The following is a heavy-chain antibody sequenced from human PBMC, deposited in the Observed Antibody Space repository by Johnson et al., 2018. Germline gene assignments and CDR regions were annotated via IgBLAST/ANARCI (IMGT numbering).Heavy chain of an antibody. Sequence: QVQLQESGPGLVKPSETLSLTCTVSGVSISSYHWSWMRQPPGKGLEWNGFISTSGSTNYNPSLKSRVTISVDMSKNPFSLKLTSLTATDTAVYYFARKDGDYWGQGTLVTVSS. CDR1: GVSISSYH. V-gene: IGHV4-4*09. CDR3: ARKDGDY. J-gene: IGHJ4*02. CDR2: ISTSGST.